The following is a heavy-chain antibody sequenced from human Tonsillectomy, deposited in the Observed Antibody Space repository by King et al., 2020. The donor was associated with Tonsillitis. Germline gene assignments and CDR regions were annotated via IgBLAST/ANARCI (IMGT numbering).Heavy chain of an antibody. V-gene: IGHV3-9*01. CDR2: ISWNRGSI. Sequence: EVQLVESGGGLVQPGRSLRLSCAASGFTFDDYAMHWVRQVPGKGLEWVSGISWNRGSIDYADFVKGRFTISRANAKNSLYLQMNRLRSEDTALYYCAKSIYYDSSGYYYPIDYWGQGTLVTVSS. J-gene: IGHJ4*02. D-gene: IGHD3-22*01. CDR3: AKSIYYDSSGYYYPIDY. CDR1: GFTFDDYA.